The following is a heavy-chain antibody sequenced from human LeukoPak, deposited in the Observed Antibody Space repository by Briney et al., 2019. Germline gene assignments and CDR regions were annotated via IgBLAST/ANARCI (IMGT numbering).Heavy chain of an antibody. CDR3: GRRDFDWLDFDY. J-gene: IGHJ4*02. D-gene: IGHD3-9*01. CDR1: GFTVSSNY. V-gene: IGHV3-66*01. Sequence: GGSLRLSCAASGFTVSSNYMSWVRQAPGKGLEWVSVIYSGGSTYYADSVKGRFTISRDNSKNTLYLQMNSLRAEDTAVYYCGRRDFDWLDFDYWGQGTLVTVSS. CDR2: IYSGGST.